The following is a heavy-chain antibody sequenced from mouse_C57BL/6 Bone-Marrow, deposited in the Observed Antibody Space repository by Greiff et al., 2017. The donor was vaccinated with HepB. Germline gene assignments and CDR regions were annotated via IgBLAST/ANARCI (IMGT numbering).Heavy chain of an antibody. J-gene: IGHJ2*01. CDR3: AITTVVATDY. D-gene: IGHD1-1*01. V-gene: IGHV5-6*02. CDR2: ISSGGSYT. CDR1: GFTFSSYG. Sequence: DVKLVESGGDLVKPGGSLKLSCAASGFTFSSYGMSWVRQTPDKRLEWVATISSGGSYTYYPDSVKGRFTISRDNAKNTLYLQMSSLKSEDTAMYYCAITTVVATDYWGQGTTLTVSS.